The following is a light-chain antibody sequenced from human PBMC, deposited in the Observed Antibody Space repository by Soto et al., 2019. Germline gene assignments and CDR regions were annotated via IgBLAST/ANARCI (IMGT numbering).Light chain of an antibody. J-gene: IGLJ2*01. CDR1: SSDVGGYHY. CDR2: EVS. Sequence: QSALTQPASVSGSPGQSITISCTGSSSDVGGYHYVSWYQQYPGEAPKRVISEVSNRPSGFSNRFSGSKSGNTDSLTISGLQAEDEADYYCCSSTSSTTRLFGGGTKLTVL. CDR3: CSSTSSTTRL. V-gene: IGLV2-14*01.